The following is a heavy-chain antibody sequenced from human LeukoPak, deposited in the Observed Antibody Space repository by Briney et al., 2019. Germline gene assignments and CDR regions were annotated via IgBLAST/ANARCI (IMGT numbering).Heavy chain of an antibody. J-gene: IGHJ4*02. CDR1: GGSIISSTYY. Sequence: SETLSLTCTVSGGSIISSTYYWGWIRQPPGEGLEWIGSIHYSGSTYYNPSLKSRVTISADTSKNQFSLKLSSVTAADTAVYYCARDPSSIYFDYWGQGTLVTVSS. D-gene: IGHD3-3*01. CDR2: IHYSGST. V-gene: IGHV4-39*07. CDR3: ARDPSSIYFDY.